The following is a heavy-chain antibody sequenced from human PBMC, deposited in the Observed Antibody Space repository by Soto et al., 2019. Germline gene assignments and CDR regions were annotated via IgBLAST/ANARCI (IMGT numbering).Heavy chain of an antibody. D-gene: IGHD6-13*01. Sequence: EVQLVESGGRLAQPGTSLRLSCVTSGFGFGAYAMHWVRQAPGRGLEWVSGITWNSETRDYAESVRGRFTISRDNAENSVFLQMDSLSPEDTDLYYCTRDDQGIATSGTPILGSWGQGTPVTVSS. CDR2: ITWNSETR. CDR3: TRDDQGIATSGTPILGS. J-gene: IGHJ4*02. V-gene: IGHV3-9*01. CDR1: GFGFGAYA.